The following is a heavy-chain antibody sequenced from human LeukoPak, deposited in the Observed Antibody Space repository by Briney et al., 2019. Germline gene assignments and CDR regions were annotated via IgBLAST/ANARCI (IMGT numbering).Heavy chain of an antibody. CDR2: INPNSGGT. CDR1: GYTFTGYY. D-gene: IGHD3-22*01. V-gene: IGHV1-2*04. Sequence: ASVKVSCKASGYTFTGYYMHWVRQAPGQGLEWMGWINPNSGGTNYAQKSQGWVTMTRDTSISTAYMELSRLRSDDTAVYYCARGGDNYYDSSGRRPRFGFDYWGQGTLVTVSS. CDR3: ARGGDNYYDSSGRRPRFGFDY. J-gene: IGHJ4*02.